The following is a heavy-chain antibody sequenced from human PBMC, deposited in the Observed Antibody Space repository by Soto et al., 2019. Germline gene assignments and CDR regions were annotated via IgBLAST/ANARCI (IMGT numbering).Heavy chain of an antibody. Sequence: GGSLRLSCAASGFSFSSYGMHWVRQAPGKGLEWVAVIWHDGSKTYYADSVKGRLIISRGNSKNTLYVQINSLRAEDRGVYFCARGSIVAAEYGMDVWGHGTTVTVSS. V-gene: IGHV3-33*01. J-gene: IGHJ6*02. D-gene: IGHD6-13*01. CDR2: IWHDGSKT. CDR3: ARGSIVAAEYGMDV. CDR1: GFSFSSYG.